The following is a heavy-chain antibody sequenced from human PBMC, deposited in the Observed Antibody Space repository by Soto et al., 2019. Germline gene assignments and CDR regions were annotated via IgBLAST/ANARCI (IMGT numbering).Heavy chain of an antibody. V-gene: IGHV3-33*01. CDR3: ARSGLRGGNDAFDI. CDR1: GFTFSNFG. CDR2: IWYDGSNK. Sequence: QVQLVESGGGVVQPGRSLRLSCAASGFTFSNFGIHWVRQAPGKGLEWVAVIWYDGSNKYYADSVTGRFTISRDNSKNTVNLQMNSLRADDTAVYYCARSGLRGGNDAFDIWGHGTLVTVSS. D-gene: IGHD3-16*01. J-gene: IGHJ3*02.